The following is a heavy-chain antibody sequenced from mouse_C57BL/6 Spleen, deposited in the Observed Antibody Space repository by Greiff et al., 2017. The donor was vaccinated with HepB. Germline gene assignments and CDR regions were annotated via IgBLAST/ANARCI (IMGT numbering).Heavy chain of an antibody. CDR3: ARSRDYYGSSLSWFAY. CDR1: GYAFSSSW. CDR2: NYPGDGDT. Sequence: LQESGPELVKPGASVKISCKASGYAFSSSWMNWVKQRPGKGLEWIGRNYPGDGDTNYNGKLKGKATLTADKSSSTAYMQLSSLTSEDSAVYFCARSRDYYGSSLSWFAYWGQGTLVTVSA. J-gene: IGHJ3*01. D-gene: IGHD1-1*01. V-gene: IGHV1-82*01.